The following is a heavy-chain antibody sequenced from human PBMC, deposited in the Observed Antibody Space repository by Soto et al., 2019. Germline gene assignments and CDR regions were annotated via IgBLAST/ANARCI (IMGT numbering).Heavy chain of an antibody. D-gene: IGHD3-9*01. CDR2: INHSGST. CDR3: AREGYDILTGYGWFDP. Sequence: PSETLSLTCAVYGVSFVGYYWRWIRPPPGKGLEWIGEINHSGSTNYNPSLKSRVTISVDTSKNQFSLKLSSVTAADTAVYYCAREGYDILTGYGWFDPWGQGTLVT. CDR1: GVSFVGYY. J-gene: IGHJ5*02. V-gene: IGHV4-34*01.